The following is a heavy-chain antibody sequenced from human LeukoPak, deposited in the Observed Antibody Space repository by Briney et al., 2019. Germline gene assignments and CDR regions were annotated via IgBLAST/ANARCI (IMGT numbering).Heavy chain of an antibody. CDR3: AIDGDGGNYDY. CDR1: GGTFSSYA. Sequence: ASVKVSCKAFGGTFSSYAISWVRQAPGQGLEWMGRIIPILGIANYAQKFQGRVTITADKSTSTAYMELSSLRSEDTALYYCAIDGDGGNYDYWGQGTLVTVSS. J-gene: IGHJ4*02. D-gene: IGHD4-23*01. CDR2: IIPILGIA. V-gene: IGHV1-69*04.